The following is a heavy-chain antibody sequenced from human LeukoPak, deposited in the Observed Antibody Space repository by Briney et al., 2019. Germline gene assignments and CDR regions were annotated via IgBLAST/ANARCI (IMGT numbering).Heavy chain of an antibody. V-gene: IGHV4-4*07. D-gene: IGHD3-10*01. CDR2: IFTRGST. CDR3: ARGRFGSGSYFFDY. J-gene: IGHJ4*02. Sequence: NSSETLSLTCTVSSGSISNFYWSWIRQPAGKGLEWIGRIFTRGSTNYNPSLKSRVTMSVDTSKNQFSVKLNSVTAADTAVYYCARGRFGSGSYFFDYWGQGTLVTVSS. CDR1: SGSISNFY.